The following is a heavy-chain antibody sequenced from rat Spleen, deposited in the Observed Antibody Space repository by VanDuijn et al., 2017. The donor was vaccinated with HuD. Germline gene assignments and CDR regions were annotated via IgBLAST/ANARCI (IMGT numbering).Heavy chain of an antibody. V-gene: IGHV6-6*01. CDR3: AWGRGRNY. D-gene: IGHD4-1*01. CDR2: IKAKSNGYAT. CDR1: GFTFSTAW. J-gene: IGHJ2*01. Sequence: EVQVLESGGGLVQPGNSLKLSCATSGFTFSTAWIYWYRQFPEKRLEWVARIKAKSNGYATDYTESVKGRFTIPREDSKSSIYLQMDNLKEEDTAIYYCAWGRGRNYWGQGVMVTVSS.